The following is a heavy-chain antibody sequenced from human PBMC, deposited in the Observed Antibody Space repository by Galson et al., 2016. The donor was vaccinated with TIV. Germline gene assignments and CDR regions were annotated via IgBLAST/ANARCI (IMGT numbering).Heavy chain of an antibody. D-gene: IGHD6-19*01. V-gene: IGHV4-4*07. CDR3: VRDSGIAMPGTAGDV. J-gene: IGHJ6*02. Sequence: LTCTISDGSITGYYWSWVRQSAGKGLEWIGRIYSSGGTNHNPSLQSRVTMSVDTSKNHLPLKMTSVTAADTAVYYCVRDSGIAMPGTAGDVWGQGTTVIVTS. CDR2: IYSSGGT. CDR1: DGSITGYY.